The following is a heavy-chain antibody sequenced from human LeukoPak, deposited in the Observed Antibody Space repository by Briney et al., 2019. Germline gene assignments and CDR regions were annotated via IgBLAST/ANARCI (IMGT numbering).Heavy chain of an antibody. CDR1: GFTFSSYG. V-gene: IGHV3-30*18. Sequence: GGSLRLSCAASGFTFSSYGMHWVRQAPGKGLEWVAVISYDGSNKYYADSVKGRFTISRDNSKNTLYLQMNSLRAEDTAVYYCAKVGGSGSSLDYWGQGTLFTVSS. D-gene: IGHD3-10*01. CDR2: ISYDGSNK. CDR3: AKVGGSGSSLDY. J-gene: IGHJ4*02.